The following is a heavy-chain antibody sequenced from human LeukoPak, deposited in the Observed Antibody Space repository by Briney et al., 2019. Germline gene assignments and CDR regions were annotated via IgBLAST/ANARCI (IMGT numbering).Heavy chain of an antibody. Sequence: SETLSLTCTVSGGSINSYYWSWIRQPPGKGLEWIGYIYYSGSTNYNPSLKSRVTISLDTSKNQFSLKLNSVTAADTAVYYCARDFDYGDYRGHAFDIWGQGTMVTVSS. CDR2: IYYSGST. D-gene: IGHD4-17*01. V-gene: IGHV4-59*12. J-gene: IGHJ3*02. CDR3: ARDFDYGDYRGHAFDI. CDR1: GGSINSYY.